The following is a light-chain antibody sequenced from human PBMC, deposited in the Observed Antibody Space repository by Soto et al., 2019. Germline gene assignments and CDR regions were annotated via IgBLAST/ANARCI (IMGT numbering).Light chain of an antibody. CDR3: QQRTTWPLIFT. CDR1: QRVSSF. J-gene: IGKJ3*01. V-gene: IGKV3-11*01. CDR2: DAF. Sequence: EIVLTQSPATLSLSPRERATLSCRASQRVSSFLAWYQQKPGQAPRLLIYDAFNRATGIPTRFSGSGSGTDFTLTISSLEPEDFAVYYCQQRTTWPLIFTFGPG.